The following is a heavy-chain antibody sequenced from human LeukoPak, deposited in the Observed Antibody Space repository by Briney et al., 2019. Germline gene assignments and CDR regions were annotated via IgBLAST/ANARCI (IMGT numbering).Heavy chain of an antibody. CDR3: AKDFRIGYSAHFDY. V-gene: IGHV3-23*01. D-gene: IGHD2-21*01. Sequence: GGSLRLSCVGSGFTFRSHAMSWVRQAPEKGLEFVSGIYENGGTTYYADSVKGRLSISRDNSKNTLYLQMDSLRGEDTAVYYCAKDFRIGYSAHFDYWGQGALVTVSS. CDR1: GFTFRSHA. J-gene: IGHJ4*02. CDR2: IYENGGTT.